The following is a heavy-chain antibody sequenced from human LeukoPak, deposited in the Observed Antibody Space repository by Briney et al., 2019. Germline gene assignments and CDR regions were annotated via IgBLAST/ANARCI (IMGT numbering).Heavy chain of an antibody. J-gene: IGHJ5*02. CDR1: GGTFSSYA. Sequence: ASVKVSCKASGGTFSSYAISWVRQAPGQGLEWMGGIIPIFGTANYAQKSQGRVTITADESTSTAYMELSSLRSEDTAVYYCARSPSYCSSTSCYSRAWFDPWGQGTLVTVSS. CDR2: IIPIFGTA. CDR3: ARSPSYCSSTSCYSRAWFDP. V-gene: IGHV1-69*13. D-gene: IGHD2-2*01.